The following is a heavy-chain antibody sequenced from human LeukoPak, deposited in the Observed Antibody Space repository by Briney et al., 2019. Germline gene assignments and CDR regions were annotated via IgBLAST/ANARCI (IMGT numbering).Heavy chain of an antibody. CDR1: VFIYSSYN. J-gene: IGHJ6*03. CDR2: ISSSSSYI. Sequence: GGSLRLFCASSVFIYSSYNMNWVRQARGRGREWVSSISSSSSYIYYADTVRGRLTIHRANHKHTLYLHMNSLRAEDTAVYYCARRVSSSSLSWYSYYMDVWGKGTTVTVSS. CDR3: ARRVSSSSLSWYSYYMDV. V-gene: IGHV3-21*01. D-gene: IGHD6-6*01.